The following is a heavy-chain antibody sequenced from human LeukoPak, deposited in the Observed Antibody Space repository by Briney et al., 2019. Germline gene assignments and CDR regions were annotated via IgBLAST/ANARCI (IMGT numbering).Heavy chain of an antibody. Sequence: GASVKVSCKASGYTFTGYYMHWVRQAPGQGLEWMGWINPNSGGTNYAQKFQGRVTMTRDTSISTAYMELSRLRSDDTAVYYCARDGGIPNYDILTGYYYWFDPWGQGTLVTVSS. J-gene: IGHJ5*02. CDR3: ARDGGIPNYDILTGYYYWFDP. V-gene: IGHV1-2*02. CDR2: INPNSGGT. D-gene: IGHD3-9*01. CDR1: GYTFTGYY.